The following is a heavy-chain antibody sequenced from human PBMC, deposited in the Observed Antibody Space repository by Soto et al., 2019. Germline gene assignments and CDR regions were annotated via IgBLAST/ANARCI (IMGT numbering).Heavy chain of an antibody. CDR3: ARGRYCLTGRCFPNWFDS. J-gene: IGHJ5*01. D-gene: IGHD7-27*01. CDR2: IYKSAST. CDR1: GDSISNLDYF. Sequence: SETLSLTCSVSGDSISNLDYFWAWIRQPPGQALEYIGYIYKSASTYYNPSFESRVAISVDTSKSQFSLNVTSVTAADTAVYFCARGRYCLTGRCFPNWFDSWGQGALVTVSS. V-gene: IGHV4-30-4*01.